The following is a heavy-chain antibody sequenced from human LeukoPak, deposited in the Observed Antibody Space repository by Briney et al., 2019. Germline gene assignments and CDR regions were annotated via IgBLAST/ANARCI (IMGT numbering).Heavy chain of an antibody. D-gene: IGHD3-16*01. J-gene: IGHJ3*02. CDR2: IYYSGST. Sequence: SETLSLTCTVSGGSISSYYWSWIRQPPGKGLEWIGYIYYSGSTNYNPSLKSRVTISVDTSKNQFSLKLSSVTAADTAVYYCARHGGFDAFDIWGQGTMVTVSS. CDR3: ARHGGFDAFDI. V-gene: IGHV4-59*08. CDR1: GGSISSYY.